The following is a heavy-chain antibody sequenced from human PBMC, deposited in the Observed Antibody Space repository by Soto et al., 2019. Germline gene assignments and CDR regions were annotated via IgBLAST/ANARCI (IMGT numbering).Heavy chain of an antibody. CDR1: GGSISNYD. V-gene: IGHV4-59*08. CDR3: ARHWVGRIDDATSYPFDM. D-gene: IGHD1-1*01. Sequence: SETLSLTCTVSGGSISNYDWSWIRQPPGERLEWVGYIYNSETTNYNPSLESRVTVSVDTSKNQFSLKLRSVTAADTAVYYCARHWVGRIDDATSYPFDMWAQGTMVTISS. J-gene: IGHJ3*02. CDR2: IYNSETT.